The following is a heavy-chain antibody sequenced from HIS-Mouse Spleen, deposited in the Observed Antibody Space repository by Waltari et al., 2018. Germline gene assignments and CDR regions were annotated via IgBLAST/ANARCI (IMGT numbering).Heavy chain of an antibody. V-gene: IGHV4-39*07. Sequence: QLQLQESGPGLVKPSETLSLTCTVSGGSLSSSSYYWGCIRQPPGKGLEWIGSMYYSGSTYYNPSLKSRVTISVDTSKNQFSLKLSSVTAADTAVYYCAREIPYSSSWYDWYFDLWGRGTLVTVSS. CDR3: AREIPYSSSWYDWYFDL. D-gene: IGHD6-13*01. CDR1: GGSLSSSSYY. CDR2: MYYSGST. J-gene: IGHJ2*01.